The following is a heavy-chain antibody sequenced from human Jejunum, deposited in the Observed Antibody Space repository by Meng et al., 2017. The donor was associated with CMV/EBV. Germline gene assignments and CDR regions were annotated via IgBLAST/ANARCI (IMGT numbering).Heavy chain of an antibody. V-gene: IGHV3-69-1*01. CDR2: IGSDSDI. CDR3: ARDHPNTGYYGMDV. CDR1: GFSFYNYN. D-gene: IGHD3-10*01. Sequence: SGFSFYNYNMNWVRQAPGKGLEWVSSIGSDSDIYYADSVKGRFTISRDNAKNSLYLQMNSLRAEDTAVYYCARDHPNTGYYGMDVWGHGTTVTVSS. J-gene: IGHJ6*02.